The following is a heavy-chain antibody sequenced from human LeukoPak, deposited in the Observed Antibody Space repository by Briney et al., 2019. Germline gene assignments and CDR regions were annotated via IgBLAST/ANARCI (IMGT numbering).Heavy chain of an antibody. V-gene: IGHV4-30-4*01. CDR3: AREGGFCSSTSCQVYFYYGMDV. J-gene: IGHJ6*02. CDR1: GGSMSSGDYS. CDR2: IHYSGTT. Sequence: PSETLSLTSTVSGGSMSSGDYSWSWVRQPPGKGLEWIGYIHYSGTTYYNPSLKSRFTISEDTSKNQFSLKLSSVTAADTAVYYCAREGGFCSSTSCQVYFYYGMDVWGRGTSVTVSS. D-gene: IGHD2-2*01.